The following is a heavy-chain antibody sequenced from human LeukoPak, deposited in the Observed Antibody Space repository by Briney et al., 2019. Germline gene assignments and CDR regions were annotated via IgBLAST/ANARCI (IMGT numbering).Heavy chain of an antibody. D-gene: IGHD3-22*01. J-gene: IGHJ4*02. CDR1: GYTFTSYG. CDR2: ISAYNGYT. Sequence: GASVKVSCKASGYTFTSYGINWVRQAPGQGLEWMGWISAYNGYTYYAQKLQGSVTMTTDTSTSTAYMELRSLRSDDTAVYYCARESGYGNSDYFDSGGSGYWGQGTLVTVSS. CDR3: ARESGYGNSDYFDSGGSGY. V-gene: IGHV1-18*01.